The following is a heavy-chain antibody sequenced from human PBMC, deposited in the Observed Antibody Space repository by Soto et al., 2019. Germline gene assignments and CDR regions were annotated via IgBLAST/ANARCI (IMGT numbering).Heavy chain of an antibody. CDR3: ATMPQDFWSAPLGAY. J-gene: IGHJ4*02. V-gene: IGHV1-69*13. CDR2: IIPIFGTA. D-gene: IGHD3-3*01. Sequence: ASVKVSCKASGYTFTSYGISWVRQAPGQGLEWMGGIIPIFGTANYAQKFQGRVTITADESTSTAYMELSSLRSEDTAVYYCATMPQDFWSAPLGAYWGQGTLVTVSS. CDR1: GYTFTSYG.